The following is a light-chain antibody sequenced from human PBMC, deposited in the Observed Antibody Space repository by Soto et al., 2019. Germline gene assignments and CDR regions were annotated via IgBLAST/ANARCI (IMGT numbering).Light chain of an antibody. CDR3: QQYHSYPIT. CDR2: DAS. V-gene: IGKV1-16*01. Sequence: DIQMTQSPSSLSASVGDRVTITCRARQGITNFFAWFQQKPGKPPKSLIYDASSLHSGVPSRFSGSGSGTDFTLTISSLQPQDFATYYCQQYHSYPITFGQGTRLEIK. CDR1: QGITNF. J-gene: IGKJ5*01.